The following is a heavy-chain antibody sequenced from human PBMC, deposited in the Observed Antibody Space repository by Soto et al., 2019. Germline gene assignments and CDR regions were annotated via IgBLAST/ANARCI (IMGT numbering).Heavy chain of an antibody. Sequence: EVQLLESGGGLVQPGGSLRLSCAASGFTFSSYVMSWVRQAPGKGLESVSAISGSGGSTYYADSVKGRFTISRAHSTTTLSLQMTRLSAADTAVYYCAKGSGSGWFPSGFDPWGQGTLVTVSS. CDR3: AKGSGSGWFPSGFDP. CDR2: ISGSGGST. J-gene: IGHJ5*02. CDR1: GFTFSSYV. V-gene: IGHV3-23*01. D-gene: IGHD6-25*01.